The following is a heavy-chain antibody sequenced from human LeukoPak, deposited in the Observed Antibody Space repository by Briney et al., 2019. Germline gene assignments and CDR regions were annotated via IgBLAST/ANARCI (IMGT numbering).Heavy chain of an antibody. CDR2: IKQDGSET. CDR3: ARDGELGSPADAFDI. J-gene: IGHJ3*02. Sequence: PGGSLRLSCAASGFTFRSYWMTWVRQYPGKGLEWMANIKQDGSETYYADSVKGRFTISRDNAKRSLYLQMNSLRAEDTAVYYCARDGELGSPADAFDIWGQGTMVTVSS. V-gene: IGHV3-7*01. D-gene: IGHD1-26*01. CDR1: GFTFRSYW.